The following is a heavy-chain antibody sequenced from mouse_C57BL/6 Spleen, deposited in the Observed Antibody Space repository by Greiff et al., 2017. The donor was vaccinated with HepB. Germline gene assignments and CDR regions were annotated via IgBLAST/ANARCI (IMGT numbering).Heavy chain of an antibody. Sequence: EVQRVESGPGLVKPSQSLSLTCSVTGYSITSGYYWNWIRQFPGNKLEWMGYISYDGSNNYNPSLKNRISITRDTSKNQFFLKLNSVTTEDTATYYCASVYGNYVVDYWGQGTTLTVSS. V-gene: IGHV3-6*01. CDR3: ASVYGNYVVDY. D-gene: IGHD2-1*01. CDR1: GYSITSGYY. CDR2: ISYDGSN. J-gene: IGHJ2*01.